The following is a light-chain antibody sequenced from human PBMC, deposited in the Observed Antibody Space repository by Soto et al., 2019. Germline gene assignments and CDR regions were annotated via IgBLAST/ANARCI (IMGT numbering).Light chain of an antibody. CDR2: RAS. J-gene: IGKJ5*01. CDR1: QSVGSL. V-gene: IGKV3-15*01. CDR3: QKYNKWPIT. Sequence: IVLTQSPGTLSLSPGERATLSCRASQSVGSLLAWYQQKPGQAPRLLIYRASSRATGISGSFSGSGSGTEFTLTITSLQSEDFAVYYCQKYNKWPITFGQGTRLEIK.